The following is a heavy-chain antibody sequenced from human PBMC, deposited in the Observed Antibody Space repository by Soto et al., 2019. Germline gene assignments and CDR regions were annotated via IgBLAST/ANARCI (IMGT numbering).Heavy chain of an antibody. J-gene: IGHJ4*02. Sequence: GASVKVSCKASGYTFTSYGINWVRQAPGQGLEWMGWIGASTGNTNYAESVQGRVTLTTDISTSTAYMELRRLTSNDTAVYYCARSPRVIVAAKGTLDYWGQGTPVTVSS. CDR2: IGASTGNT. CDR1: GYTFTSYG. V-gene: IGHV1-18*04. D-gene: IGHD5-12*01. CDR3: ARSPRVIVAAKGTLDY.